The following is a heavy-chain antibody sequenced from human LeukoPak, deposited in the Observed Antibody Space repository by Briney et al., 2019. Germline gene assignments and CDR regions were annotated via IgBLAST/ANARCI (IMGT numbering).Heavy chain of an antibody. Sequence: ASVKVSCKASGYTFTSYYMHWVRQAPGQGLEWMGIIYPSGGSTSYAQKFQGRVTMTRDTSTSTVYMELSSLRSEDTAVYYCASFHSSGWYYYWGQGTLVTVSS. D-gene: IGHD6-19*01. CDR3: ASFHSSGWYYY. J-gene: IGHJ4*02. CDR2: IYPSGGST. CDR1: GYTFTSYY. V-gene: IGHV1-46*01.